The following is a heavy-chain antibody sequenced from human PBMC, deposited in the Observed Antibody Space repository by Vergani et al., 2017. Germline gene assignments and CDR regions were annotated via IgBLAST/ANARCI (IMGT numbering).Heavy chain of an antibody. Sequence: QVQLQESGPGLVKPSQTLSLTCTVSGGSISSGGYYWSWIRQHPGKGLEWIGYIYYSGSTYYNPSLKSRVTISVDTSKNQFSLKLSSVTAADTAVYYCARGGLRFVEWLGALNWFDPWGQGTLVTVSS. J-gene: IGHJ5*02. V-gene: IGHV4-31*03. D-gene: IGHD3-3*01. CDR3: ARGGLRFVEWLGALNWFDP. CDR1: GGSISSGGYY. CDR2: IYYSGST.